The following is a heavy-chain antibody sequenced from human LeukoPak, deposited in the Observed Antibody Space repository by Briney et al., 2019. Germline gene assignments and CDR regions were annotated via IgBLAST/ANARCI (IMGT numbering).Heavy chain of an antibody. V-gene: IGHV4-31*03. CDR1: GGSISSGGYY. CDR3: ARGLRANSVAVAAYYYGMDV. D-gene: IGHD6-19*01. CDR2: IYYSGST. Sequence: SETLSLTCTVSGGSISSGGYYWSWIRQHPGKGLEWIGYIYYSGSTYYNPSLKSRVTISVDTSKNQFSLKLSSVTAADTAVYYCARGLRANSVAVAAYYYGMDVWGQGTTVTVSS. J-gene: IGHJ6*02.